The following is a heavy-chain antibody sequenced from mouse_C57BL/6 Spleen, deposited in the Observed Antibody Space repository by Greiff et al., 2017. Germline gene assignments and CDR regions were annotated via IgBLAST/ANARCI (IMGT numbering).Heavy chain of an antibody. CDR3: ARERAPYSDYPY. V-gene: IGHV5-4*01. J-gene: IGHJ3*01. D-gene: IGHD2-13*01. Sequence: EVKLMESGGGLVKPGGSLKLSCAASGFTFSSYAMSWVRQTPEKRLEWVATISDGGSYTYYPDNVKGRFTISRDTAKNNLYLHMSHLKSEDTAMYYCARERAPYSDYPYWGQGTLVTVSA. CDR2: ISDGGSYT. CDR1: GFTFSSYA.